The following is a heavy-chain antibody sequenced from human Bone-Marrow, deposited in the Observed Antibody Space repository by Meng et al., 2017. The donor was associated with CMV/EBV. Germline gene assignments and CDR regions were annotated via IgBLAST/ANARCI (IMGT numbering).Heavy chain of an antibody. J-gene: IGHJ5*02. Sequence: GESLKISCAASGFTFSSYAMHWVRQAPGKGLEWVATISYDGSNKHHADSVKGRITISRDNSKNTLYLQINSLTTEDTAVYYCARDRVEALGNWLDPWGQGTLVTVYS. V-gene: IGHV3-30*04. CDR1: GFTFSSYA. CDR3: ARDRVEALGNWLDP. D-gene: IGHD2-21*01. CDR2: ISYDGSNK.